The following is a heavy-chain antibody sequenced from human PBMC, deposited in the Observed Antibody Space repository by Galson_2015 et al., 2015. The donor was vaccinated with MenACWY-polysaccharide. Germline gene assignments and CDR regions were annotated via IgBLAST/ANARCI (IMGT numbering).Heavy chain of an antibody. V-gene: IGHV1-8*01. CDR2: MNPNSGNT. D-gene: IGHD3-22*01. J-gene: IGHJ3*02. Sequence: SVKVSCKASGYTFISYDFNWVRQATGQGLEWMGWMNPNSGNTGNAQKFQGRVTMTRNTSISTAYMELSSLRSEDTAVYYCARVGYYDSSGYSLNAFDIWGQGTMVTVSS. CDR1: GYTFISYD. CDR3: ARVGYYDSSGYSLNAFDI.